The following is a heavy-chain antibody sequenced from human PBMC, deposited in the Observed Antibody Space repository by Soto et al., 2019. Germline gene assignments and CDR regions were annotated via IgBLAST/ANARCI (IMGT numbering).Heavy chain of an antibody. D-gene: IGHD6-13*01. V-gene: IGHV4-34*09. J-gene: IGHJ3*02. CDR1: GGSFSGYY. Sequence: SETLSLTCAVYGGSFSGYYWSWIRQPPGKGLEWIGYIYYSGSTYYNPSLKSRVTISVDTSKNQFSLKLSSVTAADTAVYYCARGLAAAGTSAFDIWGQGTMVTVSS. CDR2: IYYSGST. CDR3: ARGLAAAGTSAFDI.